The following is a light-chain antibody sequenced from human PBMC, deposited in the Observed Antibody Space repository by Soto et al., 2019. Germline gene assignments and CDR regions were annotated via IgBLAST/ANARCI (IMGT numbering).Light chain of an antibody. J-gene: IGKJ1*01. CDR2: GAS. CDR3: QHFVNSLTWT. CDR1: QRVSSGY. Sequence: DIVMTQSPDSLSVSLGERATMNFKCSQRVSSGYVAWYQQKPGQAPRLLIYGASSRATGVPDRFSGGGSGTDFTLTISRLEPEDFAVYYCQHFVNSLTWTFGQGTKVDIK. V-gene: IGKV3-20*01.